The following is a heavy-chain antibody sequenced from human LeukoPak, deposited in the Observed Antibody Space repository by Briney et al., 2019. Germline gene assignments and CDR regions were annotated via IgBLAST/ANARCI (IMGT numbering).Heavy chain of an antibody. CDR2: IYYSGST. J-gene: IGHJ5*02. CDR3: ARAGRITMVRGVPVRFDP. Sequence: PSETLSPTCTVSGGSISSSSYYWGWIRQPPGKGLEWIGSIYYSGSTYYNPSLKSRVTISVDTSKNQFSLKLSSVTAADTAVYYCARAGRITMVRGVPVRFDPWGQGTLVTVSS. CDR1: GGSISSSSYY. D-gene: IGHD3-10*01. V-gene: IGHV4-39*07.